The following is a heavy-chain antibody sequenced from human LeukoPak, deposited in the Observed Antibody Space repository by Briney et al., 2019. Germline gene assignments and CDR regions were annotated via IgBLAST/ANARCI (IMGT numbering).Heavy chain of an antibody. Sequence: GSLRLSCAASGFTFDDYTMHWVRQAPGKGLEWVSLISWDGGSTYYADSVKGRFTISRDNSKNSLYLQMNSLRTEDTALYYCAKEGNYYGSGSYGAFDYWGQGTLVTVSS. D-gene: IGHD3-10*01. CDR2: ISWDGGST. CDR3: AKEGNYYGSGSYGAFDY. J-gene: IGHJ4*02. CDR1: GFTFDDYT. V-gene: IGHV3-43*01.